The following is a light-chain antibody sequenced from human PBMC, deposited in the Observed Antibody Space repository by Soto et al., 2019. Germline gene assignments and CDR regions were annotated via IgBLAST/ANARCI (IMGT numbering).Light chain of an antibody. V-gene: IGKV3-15*01. Sequence: EIVMTQSPATLSVSPGVRANLSCRDSQSVSNNLAWYQQKSGQAPRLLIYHASTGATGIPARFSGSGSGTELTLTISSVQSEDFAVYYCQQYNEWPLTFGGGTKVEIK. CDR1: QSVSNN. J-gene: IGKJ4*01. CDR3: QQYNEWPLT. CDR2: HAS.